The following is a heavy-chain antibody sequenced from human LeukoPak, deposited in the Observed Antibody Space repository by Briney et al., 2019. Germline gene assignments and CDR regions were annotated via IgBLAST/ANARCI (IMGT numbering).Heavy chain of an antibody. CDR1: GYTFTSYY. D-gene: IGHD5-24*01. Sequence: ASVTVSCKASGYTFTSYYMHWVRQAPGQGLEWMGIINPSGGSTSDAQKFHGRVTMTRDTSTSTVYMELSSLRSEDTAVYYCARSREMATIFDYWGQGTLVTVSS. CDR3: ARSREMATIFDY. V-gene: IGHV1-46*01. J-gene: IGHJ4*02. CDR2: INPSGGST.